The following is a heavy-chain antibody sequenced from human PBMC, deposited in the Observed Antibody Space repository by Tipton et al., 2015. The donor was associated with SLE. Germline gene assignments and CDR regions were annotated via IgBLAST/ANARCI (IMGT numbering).Heavy chain of an antibody. J-gene: IGHJ2*01. V-gene: IGHV4-39*01. CDR2: IYYSGST. Sequence: TLSLTCTVSGGSISSSSYYWGWIRQSPGKGLEWIGSIYYSGSTYYNPSLKSRVTISVDTSKNQFSLKLSSVTAADTAVYYCARHGEWEYQGWYFDLWGRGTLVTVSS. CDR3: ARHGEWEYQGWYFDL. D-gene: IGHD1-26*01. CDR1: GGSISSSSYY.